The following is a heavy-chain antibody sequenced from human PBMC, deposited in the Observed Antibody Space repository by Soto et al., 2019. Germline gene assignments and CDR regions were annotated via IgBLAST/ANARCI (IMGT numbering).Heavy chain of an antibody. J-gene: IGHJ6*03. Sequence: KVSCNASGGTFSSYTISCVRHSPGEGLEWMGRIIPILGIANYAQKFQGRVTITADKSTSTAYMELSSLRSEDTAVYYCAREERFLEYYYYMDVWGKGTTVTVSS. CDR2: IIPILGIA. CDR3: AREERFLEYYYYMDV. D-gene: IGHD3-3*01. CDR1: GGTFSSYT. V-gene: IGHV1-69*04.